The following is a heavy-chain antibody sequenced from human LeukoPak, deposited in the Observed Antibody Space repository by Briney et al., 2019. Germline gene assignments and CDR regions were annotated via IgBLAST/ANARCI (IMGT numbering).Heavy chain of an antibody. Sequence: GGSLRLSCAASGITFSIHAMTWVRQAPGKGLEWVAAIRGNGATTDYADSVKGRFTISRDNSKSTLYLQMNSLRAEDTAVYYCAKAYHDSGCLIDYWGQGTLVTVSS. V-gene: IGHV3-23*01. J-gene: IGHJ4*02. CDR1: GITFSIHA. D-gene: IGHD6-19*01. CDR2: IRGNGATT. CDR3: AKAYHDSGCLIDY.